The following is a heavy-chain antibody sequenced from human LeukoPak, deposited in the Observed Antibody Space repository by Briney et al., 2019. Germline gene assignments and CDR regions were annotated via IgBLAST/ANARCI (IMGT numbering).Heavy chain of an antibody. CDR2: IRYDGSNK. J-gene: IGHJ4*02. CDR1: GFTFSSYG. CDR3: ARVRYYYYSSGYIIRDSPDY. V-gene: IGHV3-30*02. D-gene: IGHD3-22*01. Sequence: GGSLRLSCAASGFTFSSYGMHWVRQAPGKGLEWVAFIRYDGSNKYYADSVKGRFTISRHNSKNTLYLQMNSLRAEDTAVYYCARVRYYYYSSGYIIRDSPDYWGQGTLVTVSS.